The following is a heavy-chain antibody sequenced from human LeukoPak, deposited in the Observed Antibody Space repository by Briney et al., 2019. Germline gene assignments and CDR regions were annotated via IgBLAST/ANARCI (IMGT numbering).Heavy chain of an antibody. D-gene: IGHD3-22*01. J-gene: IGHJ6*02. CDR3: ASTIYYYDSSGYPYYYYGMDV. Sequence: SETLSLTCAVYGGSFSGYYWSWIRQPPGKGLEWIGEINHSGSTNYNPSLKSRVTISVDTSKNQFSLKLSSVTAADTAVYYCASTIYYYDSSGYPYYYYGMDVWGQGTTVTVSS. CDR1: GGSFSGYY. CDR2: INHSGST. V-gene: IGHV4-34*01.